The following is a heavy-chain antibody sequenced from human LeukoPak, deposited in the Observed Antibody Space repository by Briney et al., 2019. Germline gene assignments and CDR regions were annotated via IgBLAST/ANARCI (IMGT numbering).Heavy chain of an antibody. CDR1: GGSISSGGYY. D-gene: IGHD2-2*01. V-gene: IGHV4-31*03. CDR3: ARGPSYCSGTSCASYYYGMDV. CDR2: IYYSGST. J-gene: IGHJ6*02. Sequence: SQTLSLTCTVSGGSISSGGYYWSWIRQHPGKGLEWIGYIYYSGSTYYNPSLKSRVTISVDTSKNQFSLKLSSVTAADTAVYYCARGPSYCSGTSCASYYYGMDVWGQGTTVTVSS.